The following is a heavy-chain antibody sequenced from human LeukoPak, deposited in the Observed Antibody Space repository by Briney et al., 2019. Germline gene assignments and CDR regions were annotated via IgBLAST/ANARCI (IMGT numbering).Heavy chain of an antibody. V-gene: IGHV4-31*03. D-gene: IGHD5-12*01. J-gene: IGHJ4*02. Sequence: TLSLTCNVSGGSISSGAYYWSWFRQHPGKGLEWIGYIYYSGSTYYNPSLKSRITISVDMSNSQFSLRLSSVTAADTAVYYCARDGYGNAYFDSWGQGTLVTVSS. CDR2: IYYSGST. CDR1: GGSISSGAYY. CDR3: ARDGYGNAYFDS.